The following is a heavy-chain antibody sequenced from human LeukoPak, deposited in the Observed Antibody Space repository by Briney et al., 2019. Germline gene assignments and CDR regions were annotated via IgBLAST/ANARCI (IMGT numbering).Heavy chain of an antibody. CDR1: GFTFSSYS. V-gene: IGHV3-21*01. J-gene: IGHJ3*02. Sequence: PGGSLRLSCAASGFTFSSYSMNWVRQAPGKGLEWVLSISSSSSYIYYADSVKGRFTISRDNAKNSLYLQMNSLRAEDTAVYYCARASYYDILTGYFWGAISGSDIWGQGTMVTVSS. CDR2: ISSSSSYI. D-gene: IGHD3-9*01. CDR3: ARASYYDILTGYFWGAISGSDI.